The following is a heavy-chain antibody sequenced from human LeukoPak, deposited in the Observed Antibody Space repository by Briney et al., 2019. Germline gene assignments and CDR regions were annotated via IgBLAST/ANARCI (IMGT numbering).Heavy chain of an antibody. CDR1: GGSISSGSYY. Sequence: SETLSLTCTVSGGSISSGSYYWSWIRQPAGKGLEWIGRIYTSGSTNYNPSLKSRVTISVDTSKNQFSLKLSSVTAADTAVYYCARTTATTLSSDAFDIWGQGTMVTVSS. V-gene: IGHV4-61*02. D-gene: IGHD1-7*01. CDR2: IYTSGST. J-gene: IGHJ3*02. CDR3: ARTTATTLSSDAFDI.